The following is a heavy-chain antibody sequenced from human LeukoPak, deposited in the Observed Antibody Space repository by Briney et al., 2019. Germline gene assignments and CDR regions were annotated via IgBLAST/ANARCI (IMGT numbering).Heavy chain of an antibody. CDR1: GGSISSCY. CDR2: IYYSGST. V-gene: IGHV4-59*01. J-gene: IGHJ4*02. D-gene: IGHD6-19*01. CDR3: ARGGIAVAGTFDY. Sequence: SETLSLTCTVSGGSISSCYWNWIRQPPGKGLEWIGYIYYSGSTNYNPSLKSRVTISVDTSKNQFSLKLSSVTAADTAVYYCARGGIAVAGTFDYWGQGTLVTVSS.